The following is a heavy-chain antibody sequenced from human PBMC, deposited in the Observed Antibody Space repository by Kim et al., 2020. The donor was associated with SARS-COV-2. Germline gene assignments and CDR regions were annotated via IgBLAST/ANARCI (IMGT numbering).Heavy chain of an antibody. V-gene: IGHV3-74*01. J-gene: IGHJ3*02. CDR3: ARGRSGSYPRAYDI. CDR1: GFTFSSYW. CDR2: ISSDGSST. D-gene: IGHD1-26*01. Sequence: GGSLRLSCAGSGFTFSSYWMHWVRQAPGKGLVWVSRISSDGSSTSYADSVKGRFTISRDNAKNTVYLQMNSLRAEDTAVYYCARGRSGSYPRAYDIWGEGTTGTLSS.